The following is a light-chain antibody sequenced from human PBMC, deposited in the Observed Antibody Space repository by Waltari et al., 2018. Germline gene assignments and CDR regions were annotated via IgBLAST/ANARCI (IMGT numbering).Light chain of an antibody. CDR2: GDN. V-gene: IGLV1-40*01. Sequence: QSMLTQPPSVSGAPGQRVTISCTGSRSTIRAGYDVHWYQTLPGTAPRLLIYGDNNRPSGVPDRFSASKSGASASLAITGLQAEDEGDYYCQSYDNYLRGSYIVFGGGTKLTVL. CDR1: RSTIRAGYD. J-gene: IGLJ2*01. CDR3: QSYDNYLRGSYIV.